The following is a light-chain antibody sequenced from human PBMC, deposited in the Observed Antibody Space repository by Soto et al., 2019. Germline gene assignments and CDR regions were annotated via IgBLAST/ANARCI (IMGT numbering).Light chain of an antibody. CDR3: AAWDASLNGYV. CDR1: SSNIGSNY. CDR2: RNN. Sequence: QSALTQPPSASGTPGQRVTISCSGSSSNIGSNYVYWYQHLTGTAPKLLIYRNNQRPSGVPDRFSGSKSGTSASLAISGLRSEDEADYYCAAWDASLNGYVFGAGTKVTVL. J-gene: IGLJ1*01. V-gene: IGLV1-47*01.